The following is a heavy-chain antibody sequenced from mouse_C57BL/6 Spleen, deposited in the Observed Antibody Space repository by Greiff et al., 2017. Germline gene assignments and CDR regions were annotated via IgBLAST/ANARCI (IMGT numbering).Heavy chain of an antibody. J-gene: IGHJ4*01. D-gene: IGHD1-1*01. Sequence: EVQLQQSGPELVKPGASVKISCKASGYTFTDYYMNWVKQSHGKSLEWIGDINPNNGGTSYNQKFKGKATLTVDKSSSTAYMELRSLTSEDSAVYYCARGSTTVVRGYYYAMDYWGQGTSVTVSS. CDR2: INPNNGGT. V-gene: IGHV1-26*01. CDR3: ARGSTTVVRGYYYAMDY. CDR1: GYTFTDYY.